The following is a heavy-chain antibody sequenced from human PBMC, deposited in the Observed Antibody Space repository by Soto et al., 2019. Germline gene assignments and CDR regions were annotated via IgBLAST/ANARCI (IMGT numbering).Heavy chain of an antibody. Sequence: QVQLQQWGAGLLKPSETLSLTCAVYGGSFSGYYWSWIRQPPGKGLEWIGEINHSGSTNYNPSLKSRVTISVDTSKNQFSLKLSSVTAAHTAVYFCARTGYSSGWYKAAFDIWGQGTMVTVSS. CDR1: GGSFSGYY. CDR2: INHSGST. V-gene: IGHV4-34*01. CDR3: ARTGYSSGWYKAAFDI. D-gene: IGHD6-19*01. J-gene: IGHJ3*02.